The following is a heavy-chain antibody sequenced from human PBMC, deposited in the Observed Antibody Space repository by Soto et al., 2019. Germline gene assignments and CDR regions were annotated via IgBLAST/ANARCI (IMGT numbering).Heavy chain of an antibody. CDR2: FYTNGSA. J-gene: IGHJ3*02. V-gene: IGHV4-4*07. CDR3: AGPADAFDI. CDR1: GGSISNYY. Sequence: PSETLSLTCTVSGGSISNYYWSWIRQPAGKGLEWIGRFYTNGSANYNPSLKSRVTMSVDTSKNQFSLKLSSVTVVDTAVYYCAGPADAFDIWGQGTVVTVSS.